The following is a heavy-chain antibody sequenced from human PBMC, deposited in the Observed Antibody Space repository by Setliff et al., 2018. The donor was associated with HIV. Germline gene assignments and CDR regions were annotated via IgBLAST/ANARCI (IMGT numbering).Heavy chain of an antibody. J-gene: IGHJ3*02. CDR2: IHYSGST. CDR3: ARVDRVESAFDI. Sequence: SETLSLTCSVSGGSIRSHWSWIRQPPGKGLEWVGYIHYSGSTKYNSSLKRRVTMSIDTSKNQFSLKLSPATAADTAIYYCARVDRVESAFDIWGQGAMVTVSS. CDR1: GGSIRSH. V-gene: IGHV4-59*11. D-gene: IGHD2-15*01.